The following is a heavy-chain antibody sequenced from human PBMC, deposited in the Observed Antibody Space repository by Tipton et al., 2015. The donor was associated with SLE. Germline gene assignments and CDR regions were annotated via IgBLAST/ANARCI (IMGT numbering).Heavy chain of an antibody. Sequence: SLRLSCAASGFTFNSYAMSWVRQAPGKGLEWVSGISGSGGSTYYADSVQGRFTISRDNSKNTLYLQMNSLRTEDTAVYYCASEWLPYYYYMDVWGKGTTVTVSS. CDR2: ISGSGGST. J-gene: IGHJ6*03. CDR1: GFTFNSYA. V-gene: IGHV3-23*01. CDR3: ASEWLPYYYYMDV. D-gene: IGHD6-19*01.